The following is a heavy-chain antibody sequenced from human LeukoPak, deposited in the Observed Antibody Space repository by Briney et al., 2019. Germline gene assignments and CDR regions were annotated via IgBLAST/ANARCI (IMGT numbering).Heavy chain of an antibody. J-gene: IGHJ6*02. CDR3: ARDNWNYGSSMDV. CDR2: IYYSGST. D-gene: IGHD1-7*01. Sequence: SETLSFTCTVSGGSISSYYWSWIRQPPGKGLEWIGYIYYSGSTNYNPSLKSRVTISVDTSKNQFSLKLSSVTAADTAVYYCARDNWNYGSSMDVWGQGTTVTVSS. V-gene: IGHV4-59*01. CDR1: GGSISSYY.